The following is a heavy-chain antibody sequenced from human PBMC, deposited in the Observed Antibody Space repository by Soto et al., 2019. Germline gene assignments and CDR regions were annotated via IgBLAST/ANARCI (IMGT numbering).Heavy chain of an antibody. D-gene: IGHD4-17*01. CDR2: ISSSSSTI. V-gene: IGHV3-48*01. CDR1: GFTFSSYS. J-gene: IGHJ4*02. CDR3: ARGKTTVTGGIGY. Sequence: VGSLRLSCAASGFTFSSYSMNWVRQAPGKGLEWVSYISSSSSTIYYADSVKGRFTISRDNAKNSLYLQMNSLRAEDTAVYYCARGKTTVTGGIGYWGQGTLVTAPQ.